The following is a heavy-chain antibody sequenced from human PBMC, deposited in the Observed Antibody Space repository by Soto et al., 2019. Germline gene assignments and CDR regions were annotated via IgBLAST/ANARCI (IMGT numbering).Heavy chain of an antibody. CDR3: AKDQAHYYDSSGPLEWYYYYGMDV. V-gene: IGHV3-23*01. J-gene: IGHJ6*02. CDR2: ISGSGGST. CDR1: GFTFSSYA. D-gene: IGHD3-22*01. Sequence: EGSLRLSCAASGFTFSSYAMSWVRQAPGKGLEWVSAISGSGGSTYYADSVKGRFTISRDNSKNTLYLQMNSLRAEDTAVYYCAKDQAHYYDSSGPLEWYYYYGMDVWGQGTTVTVSS.